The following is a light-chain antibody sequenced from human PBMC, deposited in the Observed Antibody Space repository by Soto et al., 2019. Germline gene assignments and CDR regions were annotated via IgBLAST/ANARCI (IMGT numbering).Light chain of an antibody. CDR3: CSYAGTDVV. CDR1: SSDVGGYNY. Sequence: QSVLTQPRSVSGSPGQSVTISCTGTSSDVGGYNYVSWYKQHPGKAPKLMIYDVSKRPSGVPDRFSGSKSGNTASLTISGLQAEDEADYYCCSYAGTDVVFGGGTKVTVL. CDR2: DVS. V-gene: IGLV2-11*01. J-gene: IGLJ2*01.